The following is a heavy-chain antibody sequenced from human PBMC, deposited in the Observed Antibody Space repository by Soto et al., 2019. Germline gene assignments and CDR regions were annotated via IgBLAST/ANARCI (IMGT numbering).Heavy chain of an antibody. D-gene: IGHD3-22*01. CDR3: ARSSYYFDRRGYFFSWLDP. CDR2: IYYTGIT. CDR1: GGSISSYY. Sequence: SETLSLTCTVSGGSISSYYWSWIRQPPGKGLEWIGYIYYTGITKFNPSLQSQVTMSVDTSKNQFSLRLSSVTAADTAVYYCARSSYYFDRRGYFFSWLDPWGQGTLVTVSS. J-gene: IGHJ5*02. V-gene: IGHV4-59*08.